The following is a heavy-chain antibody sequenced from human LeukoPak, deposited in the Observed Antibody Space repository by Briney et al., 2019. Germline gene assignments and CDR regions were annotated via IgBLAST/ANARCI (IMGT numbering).Heavy chain of an antibody. Sequence: PSETLSLTCTVSGGSISSSSYYWGWIRRPPGKGLEWIGSIYYSGSTYYNPSLKSRVTISVDTSKNQFSLKLSSVTAADTAVYYCARKVGGSTVYFDYWGQGTPVTVSS. CDR3: ARKVGGSTVYFDY. CDR2: IYYSGST. CDR1: GGSISSSSYY. J-gene: IGHJ4*02. V-gene: IGHV4-39*01. D-gene: IGHD2-2*01.